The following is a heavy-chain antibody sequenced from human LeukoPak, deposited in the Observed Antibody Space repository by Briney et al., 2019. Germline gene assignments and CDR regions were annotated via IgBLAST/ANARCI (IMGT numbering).Heavy chain of an antibody. V-gene: IGHV1-46*01. Sequence: ASVKVSCKASGYTFTSYYMHWVQQAPGQGLEWMGIINPSGGSTSYAQKFQGRVTMTRDTSTSTVYMELSSLRSEDTAVYYCARFIAAAGTLYYGMDVWGQGTTVTVSS. D-gene: IGHD6-13*01. J-gene: IGHJ6*02. CDR2: INPSGGST. CDR1: GYTFTSYY. CDR3: ARFIAAAGTLYYGMDV.